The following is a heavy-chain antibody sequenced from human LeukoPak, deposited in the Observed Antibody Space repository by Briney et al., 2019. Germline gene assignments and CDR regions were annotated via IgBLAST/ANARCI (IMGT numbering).Heavy chain of an antibody. J-gene: IGHJ5*02. Sequence: SETLSLTCTVSGGSISSSSSYWGWIRQPPGKGLKWIGSIYYSGSTYYNPSLKSRVTISVDTSKNQFSLKLNSVTAADTAVYYCARRVLSWFDPWGQGTLVTVSS. V-gene: IGHV4-39*01. CDR2: IYYSGST. CDR3: ARRVLSWFDP. CDR1: GGSISSSSSY.